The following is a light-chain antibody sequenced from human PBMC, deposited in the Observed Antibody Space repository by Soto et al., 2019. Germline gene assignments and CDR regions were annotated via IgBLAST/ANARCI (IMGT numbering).Light chain of an antibody. J-gene: IGLJ2*01. CDR3: SSYTSSSTRV. V-gene: IGLV2-14*01. CDR2: DVS. Sequence: QSALTQPASVSGSPGQSITISCTGTSSDVGGYNYVSWYQQHPGKAPKLMIYDVSNRPSGVSNRFSGSKSGNTASLTISGRQAEDEADYYCSSYTSSSTRVFGGWTKLTVL. CDR1: SSDVGGYNY.